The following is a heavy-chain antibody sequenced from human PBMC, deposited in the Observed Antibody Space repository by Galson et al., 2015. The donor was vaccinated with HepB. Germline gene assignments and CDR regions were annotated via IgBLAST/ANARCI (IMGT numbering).Heavy chain of an antibody. D-gene: IGHD4-17*01. CDR3: TRDPPTTVTTFDF. CDR1: GFTFGDYA. CDR2: IRSKAYGGTT. V-gene: IGHV3-49*03. J-gene: IGHJ4*02. Sequence: SLRLSCAASGFTFGDYAMSGFRQAPGKGLEWVGFIRSKAYGGTTEYAASVKGRFTISRDDSKSIAYLQMNSLKTEDTAVYYCTRDPPTTVTTFDFWGQGTLVTVSS.